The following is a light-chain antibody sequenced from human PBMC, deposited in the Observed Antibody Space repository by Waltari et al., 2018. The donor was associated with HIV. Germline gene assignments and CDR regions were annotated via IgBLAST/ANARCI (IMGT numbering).Light chain of an antibody. Sequence: QSALTQPASVSGSPGQSITISCTGTSSDVGGYNYVPWYQQHPGKAPKLMIYDVSKRPSGVSNRFSGSKSGNTASLTISGLQAEDEADYYCSSYTSSSTPPVFGGGTKLTVL. V-gene: IGLV2-14*01. CDR1: SSDVGGYNY. CDR3: SSYTSSSTPPV. J-gene: IGLJ3*02. CDR2: DVS.